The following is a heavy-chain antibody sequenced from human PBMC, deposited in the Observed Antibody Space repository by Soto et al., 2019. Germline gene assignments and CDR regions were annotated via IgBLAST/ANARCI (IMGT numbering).Heavy chain of an antibody. CDR3: ARDPGGTDFAELTYYFDY. Sequence: QVQLVESGGGVVQPGRSLRLSCAASGFTFSSYAMHWVRQAPGKGLEWVAVISYDGSNKYYADSVKGRFTISRDNSKNTLYLQMNSLRAEDTAVYYCARDPGGTDFAELTYYFDYWGQGTLVTVSS. J-gene: IGHJ4*02. CDR1: GFTFSSYA. D-gene: IGHD3-3*01. CDR2: ISYDGSNK. V-gene: IGHV3-30-3*01.